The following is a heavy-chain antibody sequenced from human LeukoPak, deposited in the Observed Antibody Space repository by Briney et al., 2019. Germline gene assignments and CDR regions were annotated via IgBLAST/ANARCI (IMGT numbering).Heavy chain of an antibody. CDR2: IYHSGST. D-gene: IGHD2-2*01. CDR3: ARAVEYCSSTSCPGHDAFDI. V-gene: IGHV4-4*02. J-gene: IGHJ3*02. CDR1: GGSISSSNW. Sequence: PSGTLSLTCAVSGGSISSSNWWSWVRQPPGKGLEWIGEIYHSGSTNYNPSLKSRVTISVDKSKNQFSLKLSSVTAADTAVYYCARAVEYCSSTSCPGHDAFDIWGQGTMVTVSS.